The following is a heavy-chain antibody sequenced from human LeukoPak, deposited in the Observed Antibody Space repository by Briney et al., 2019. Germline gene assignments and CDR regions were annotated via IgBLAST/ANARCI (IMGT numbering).Heavy chain of an antibody. D-gene: IGHD3-10*01. Sequence: PGGSLRLSCAASGFTFSSYNMNWVRQAPGKGLEWVSSISGGSYTSYADSVKGRFTISRDNAKNSLYLQMNSLRAEDTAVYYCAKDNESYGSGIMGYWGQGTLVTVSS. J-gene: IGHJ4*02. CDR1: GFTFSSYN. CDR3: AKDNESYGSGIMGY. CDR2: ISGGSYT. V-gene: IGHV3-21*04.